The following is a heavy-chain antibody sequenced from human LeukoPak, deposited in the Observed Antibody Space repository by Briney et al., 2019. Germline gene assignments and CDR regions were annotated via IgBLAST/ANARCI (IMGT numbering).Heavy chain of an antibody. CDR3: AKTTRGTGCISPTCSFVAY. Sequence: AGGSLRLSCAASGFTLKIYSMNWVRQAPGKGLEWVSGISGSGGSTYYADSVKGRFTISRDNSKNTVYLQMTSLRADDTAVYYCAKTTRGTGCISPTCSFVAYWGQGTLVTVSS. J-gene: IGHJ4*02. CDR1: GFTLKIYS. D-gene: IGHD2-2*01. V-gene: IGHV3-23*01. CDR2: ISGSGGST.